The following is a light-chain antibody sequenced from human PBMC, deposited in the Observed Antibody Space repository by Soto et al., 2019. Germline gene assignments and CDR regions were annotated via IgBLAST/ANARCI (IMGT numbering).Light chain of an antibody. V-gene: IGLV1-44*01. Sequence: QSVLTQPPSASGTPGQRVTISCSGSSSNIGGNAVNWYQQFPGTAPKLLIYSNNLRPSGVPDRFSGSKSGTSASLAISGLQSEDEADYYCAAWDDSLNGPLFGGGTKVTVL. CDR1: SSNIGGNA. CDR2: SNN. J-gene: IGLJ2*01. CDR3: AAWDDSLNGPL.